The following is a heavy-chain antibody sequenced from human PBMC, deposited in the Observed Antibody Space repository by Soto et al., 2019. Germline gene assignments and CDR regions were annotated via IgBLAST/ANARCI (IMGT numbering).Heavy chain of an antibody. D-gene: IGHD3-10*01. CDR2: INQDGTEK. CDR1: GFNLSKYW. J-gene: IGHJ6*03. V-gene: IGHV3-7*01. Sequence: GGSLRLSCGVSGFNLSKYWMTWVRQAPGKGPEWVANINQDGTEKYYADSVKGRFTISRDNAENSLYLQMNSLRVEDMAVYYCARAPTGSGSLYYMDVWGKGTTVTVSS. CDR3: ARAPTGSGSLYYMDV.